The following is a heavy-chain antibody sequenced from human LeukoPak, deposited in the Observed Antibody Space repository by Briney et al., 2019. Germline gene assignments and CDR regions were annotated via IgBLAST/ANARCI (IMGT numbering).Heavy chain of an antibody. J-gene: IGHJ6*02. CDR2: ISSSGSTI. V-gene: IGHV3-11*01. CDR3: ARDIVVVPAAGRDYYYYYGMDV. Sequence: GGSLRRSCAASGFTFSDYYMSWIRQAPGKGLEWVSYISSSGSTIYYADSVKGRFTISRDNAKNSLYLQMNSLRAEDTAVYYCARDIVVVPAAGRDYYYYYGMDVWGQGTTVTVSS. CDR1: GFTFSDYY. D-gene: IGHD2-2*01.